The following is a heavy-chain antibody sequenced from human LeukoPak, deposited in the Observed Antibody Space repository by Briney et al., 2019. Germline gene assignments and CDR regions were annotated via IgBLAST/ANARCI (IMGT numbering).Heavy chain of an antibody. Sequence: GGSLRLSCAASGFTFSTYTINWVRQAPGKGLQWVSGISGSGGSTYYADSVKGRFTISRDNSKNTLFLQMNTLRAEDTAVYYCARDGTSSGWSFDYWGRGTLVTVSS. J-gene: IGHJ4*02. CDR1: GFTFSTYT. CDR3: ARDGTSSGWSFDY. CDR2: ISGSGGST. V-gene: IGHV3-23*01. D-gene: IGHD6-19*01.